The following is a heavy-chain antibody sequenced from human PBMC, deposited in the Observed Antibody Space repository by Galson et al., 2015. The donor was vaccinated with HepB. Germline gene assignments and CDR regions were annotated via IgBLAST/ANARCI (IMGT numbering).Heavy chain of an antibody. CDR2: ISPANGPT. D-gene: IGHD1-14*01. CDR1: GYTFTTFP. J-gene: IGHJ4*02. CDR3: ARNASTGGFDF. Sequence: SVKVSCKASGYTFTTFPMHWVRQAPRQSLDWMGSISPANGPTKYSQKFQDRVTITSDTSANTAFMELSNLNSEGTAVYYCARNASTGGFDFWGQGALVTVSS. V-gene: IGHV1-3*01.